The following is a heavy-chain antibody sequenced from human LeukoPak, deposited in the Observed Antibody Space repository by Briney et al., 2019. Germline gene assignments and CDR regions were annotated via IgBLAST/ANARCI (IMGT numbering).Heavy chain of an antibody. Sequence: GGSLRLSCAASGFTFSRYWMSWVRQAPGKGLEWVANIKQDGSEKYYVDSVKGRFTISRDSAKNSLYLQMDSLRAEDTAVYYCARGRIAVAGTYIPSNWGPQLYYMDVWGKGTTVTASS. D-gene: IGHD6-19*01. CDR2: IKQDGSEK. V-gene: IGHV3-7*01. CDR3: ARGRIAVAGTYIPSNWGPQLYYMDV. CDR1: GFTFSRYW. J-gene: IGHJ6*03.